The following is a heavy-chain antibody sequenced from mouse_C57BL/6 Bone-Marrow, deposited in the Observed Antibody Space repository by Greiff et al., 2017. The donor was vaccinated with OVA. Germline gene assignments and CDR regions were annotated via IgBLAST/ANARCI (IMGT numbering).Heavy chain of an antibody. D-gene: IGHD1-1*01. V-gene: IGHV6-3*01. CDR1: GFTFSNYW. CDR3: TIYYYGTVYFDY. Sequence: EVKLVESGGGLVQPGGSMKLSCVASGFTFSNYWMNWVRQSPEKGLEWVAQIRLKSDNYATHYAESVKGRFTISRDDSKSSVYLQMNNLRAEDTGIYYCTIYYYGTVYFDYWGQGTTLTVSS. CDR2: IRLKSDNYAT. J-gene: IGHJ2*01.